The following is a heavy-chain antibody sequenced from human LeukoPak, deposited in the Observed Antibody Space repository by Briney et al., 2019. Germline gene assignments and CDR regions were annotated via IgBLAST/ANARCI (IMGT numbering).Heavy chain of an antibody. Sequence: GGSLRLSCAASGFTFDDYGMSWVRQAPGKGLEWVSGINWNGGSTGYADSVKGRFTISRDNAKNSLYLQMNSLRAEDTALYYCARERSSGYYTEDAFDIWGQGTMVTVSS. V-gene: IGHV3-20*04. D-gene: IGHD3-22*01. CDR1: GFTFDDYG. CDR3: ARERSSGYYTEDAFDI. CDR2: INWNGGST. J-gene: IGHJ3*02.